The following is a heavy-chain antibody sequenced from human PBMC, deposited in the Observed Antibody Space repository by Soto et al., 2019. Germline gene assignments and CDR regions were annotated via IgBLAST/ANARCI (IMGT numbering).Heavy chain of an antibody. CDR2: TYYSGST. V-gene: IGHV4-31*03. CDR1: GGSISSGGYY. J-gene: IGHJ5*02. CDR3: ARSVFP. Sequence: QVQLQESGPGLVKPSQTLSLTCTVSGGSISSGGYYWTGIRQHPGKGLEWIGYTYYSGSTYYNPSLKSRVTISVATSTPQFSLNLSSVTAADTAVYYCARSVFPWGQGTLVTVSS.